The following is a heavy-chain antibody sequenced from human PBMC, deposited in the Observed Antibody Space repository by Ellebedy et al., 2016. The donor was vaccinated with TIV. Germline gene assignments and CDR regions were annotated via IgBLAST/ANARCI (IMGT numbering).Heavy chain of an antibody. J-gene: IGHJ6*02. CDR3: ARQDSGRNYYYYGMDV. Sequence: GESLKISCKGSGYSFTSYWISWVRQMPGKGLEWMGIIYPGDSDTRYSPSFQGQVTISADKSISTAYLQWSSLKASDTAMYYCARQDSGRNYYYYGMDVWGQGTTVTVSS. CDR1: GYSFTSYW. D-gene: IGHD1-26*01. V-gene: IGHV5-51*01. CDR2: IYPGDSDT.